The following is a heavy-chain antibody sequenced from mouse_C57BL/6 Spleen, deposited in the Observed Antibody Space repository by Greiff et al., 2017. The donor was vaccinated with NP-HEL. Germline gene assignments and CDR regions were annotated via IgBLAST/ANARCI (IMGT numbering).Heavy chain of an antibody. D-gene: IGHD2-5*01. J-gene: IGHJ2*01. CDR2: IYPGDGDT. CDR3: ARGPLYYSNYYFDY. Sequence: VQGVESGPELVKPGASVKISCKASGYAFSSSWMNWVKQRPGKGLEWIGRIYPGDGDTNYNGKFKGKATLTADKSSSTAYMQLSSLTSEDSAVYFCARGPLYYSNYYFDYWGQGTTLTVSS. V-gene: IGHV1-82*01. CDR1: GYAFSSSW.